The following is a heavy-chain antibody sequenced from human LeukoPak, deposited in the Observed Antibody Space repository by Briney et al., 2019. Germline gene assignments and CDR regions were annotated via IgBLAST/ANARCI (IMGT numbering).Heavy chain of an antibody. V-gene: IGHV4-38-2*01. J-gene: IGHJ4*02. D-gene: IGHD3-22*01. CDR2: IYHSGST. Sequence: SETLSLTCAVSGYSISSGYYWDWIRHPPGKGLEWIGNIYHSGSTYYNPSLKSRVTLSVDTSKSQFSLKLSSVTAADTAVYYCARQYWDDSKLDYWGQGTLVTVSS. CDR1: GYSISSGYY. CDR3: ARQYWDDSKLDY.